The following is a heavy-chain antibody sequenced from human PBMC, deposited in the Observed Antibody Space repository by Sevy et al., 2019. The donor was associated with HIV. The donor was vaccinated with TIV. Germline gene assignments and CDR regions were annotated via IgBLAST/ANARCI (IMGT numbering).Heavy chain of an antibody. CDR3: TRGYYYDSSGYSDY. V-gene: IGHV3-49*03. J-gene: IGHJ4*02. D-gene: IGHD3-22*01. Sequence: GGSLRLSCTGSGFTFGDYAMSWFRQAPGMGLEWVGCIRSKDYGGATEYAASVKGRFTISRDDSKGIADLQMNSLKTEDTAVYYCTRGYYYDSSGYSDYWGQGTLVTVSS. CDR2: IRSKDYGGAT. CDR1: GFTFGDYA.